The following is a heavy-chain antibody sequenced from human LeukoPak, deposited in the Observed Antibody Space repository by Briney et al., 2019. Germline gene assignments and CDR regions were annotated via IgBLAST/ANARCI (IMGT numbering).Heavy chain of an antibody. CDR1: GGSISSYY. Sequence: SETLSLTCTVSGGSISSYYWSWIRQPPGKGLEWIGYIYYSGSTNYNPSLKSRVTISVDTFKNQFSLKLSSVTAADTAVYYCAREKSDILTGYYYGMDVWGQGTTVTVSS. J-gene: IGHJ6*02. CDR2: IYYSGST. V-gene: IGHV4-59*01. D-gene: IGHD3-9*01. CDR3: AREKSDILTGYYYGMDV.